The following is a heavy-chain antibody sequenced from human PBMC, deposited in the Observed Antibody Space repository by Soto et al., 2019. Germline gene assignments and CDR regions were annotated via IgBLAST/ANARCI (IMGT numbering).Heavy chain of an antibody. D-gene: IGHD7-27*01. V-gene: IGHV4-59*12. CDR2: IYYSGST. Sequence: SETLSLTCTVSGGSISSYYWSWIRQPPGKGLEWIGYIYYSGSTNYNPSLKSRVTISVDTSKNQFSLKLSSVTAADTAVYYCARLPGSYFGLWGQGTLVTVSS. CDR1: GGSISSYY. J-gene: IGHJ4*02. CDR3: ARLPGSYFGL.